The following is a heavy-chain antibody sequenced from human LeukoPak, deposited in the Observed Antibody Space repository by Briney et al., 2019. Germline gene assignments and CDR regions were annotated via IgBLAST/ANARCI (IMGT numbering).Heavy chain of an antibody. J-gene: IGHJ4*02. CDR3: AKALREVRYYYDSSGYYREDY. D-gene: IGHD3-22*01. Sequence: PGGSLRLFCAASGFTFSSYAMSWVRQAPGKGLEWFAAISGSGGSTYYADSVKGRFTIARDNAKNTLYLQMNSLRAEVTAVYYCAKALREVRYYYDSSGYYREDYWGQGTLVTVSS. CDR2: ISGSGGST. V-gene: IGHV3-23*01. CDR1: GFTFSSYA.